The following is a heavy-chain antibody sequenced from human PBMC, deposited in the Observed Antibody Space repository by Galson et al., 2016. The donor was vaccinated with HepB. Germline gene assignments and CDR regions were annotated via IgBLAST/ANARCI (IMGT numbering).Heavy chain of an antibody. Sequence: SLRLSCAASGFTFSSYAMSWVRQAPGKGLEWVSVISGSGGTTYYADSVEGRFAISRDNSKNTLYLQMNSLGAEDTAVYYCAKDDVDSPYYYYGMDVWGQGTTVTVSS. V-gene: IGHV3-23*01. D-gene: IGHD5-12*01. CDR3: AKDDVDSPYYYYGMDV. CDR1: GFTFSSYA. J-gene: IGHJ6*02. CDR2: ISGSGGTT.